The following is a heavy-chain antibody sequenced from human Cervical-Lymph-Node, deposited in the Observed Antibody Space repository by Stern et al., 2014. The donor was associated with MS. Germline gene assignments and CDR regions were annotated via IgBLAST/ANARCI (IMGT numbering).Heavy chain of an antibody. D-gene: IGHD2-21*02. CDR3: ARGVTYCGGDCYGWYFDL. CDR2: ISSNGGST. Sequence: EVQLVESGGGLVQPGGSLRLSCAASGFTFSSYAMHWVRQAPGQGLEYVSVISSNGGSTYYANSVKGRFNISRDNSKNTLYLHMGSLRVEDMAVYYCARGVTYCGGDCYGWYFDLWGRGTLVTVSS. CDR1: GFTFSSYA. V-gene: IGHV3-64*01. J-gene: IGHJ2*01.